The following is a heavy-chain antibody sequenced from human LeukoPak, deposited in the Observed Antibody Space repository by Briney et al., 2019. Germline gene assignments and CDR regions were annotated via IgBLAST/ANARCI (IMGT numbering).Heavy chain of an antibody. V-gene: IGHV5-51*01. D-gene: IGHD2-2*01. CDR2: IYPGDSDT. CDR3: ARQFYGSTSPNWFDP. J-gene: IGHJ5*02. CDR1: GYSFTSYW. Sequence: GESLKISGKGSGYSFTSYWIGWVRQVPGKGLEWMGIIYPGDSDTRYSPSFQGQVTISADKSISTAYPQWSSLKASDTAMYYCARQFYGSTSPNWFDPWGQGTLVTVSS.